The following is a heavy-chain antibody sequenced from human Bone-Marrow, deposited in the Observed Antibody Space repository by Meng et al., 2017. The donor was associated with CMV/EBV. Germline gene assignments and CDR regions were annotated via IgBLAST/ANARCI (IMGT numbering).Heavy chain of an antibody. CDR3: ARDGLRIAARPTPLDY. D-gene: IGHD6-6*01. V-gene: IGHV1-18*01. J-gene: IGHJ4*02. Sequence: ASVKVSCKASGYTFTSYGISWVRQAPGQGLEWMGWISAYNGNTNYAQKLQGRVTMTTDTSTSTAYMELRSLRSDDTAVYYCARDGLRIAARPTPLDYWGQGTLVTVSS. CDR1: GYTFTSYG. CDR2: ISAYNGNT.